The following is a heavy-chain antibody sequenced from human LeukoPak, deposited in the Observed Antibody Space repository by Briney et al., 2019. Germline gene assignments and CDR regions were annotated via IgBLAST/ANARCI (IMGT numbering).Heavy chain of an antibody. CDR1: GFTFSTYN. CDR3: ARCGGGNPRWFDP. CDR2: ISGSSSYI. Sequence: RGSLRLSCAASGFTFSTYNMNWVRQAPGKGLEWVSSISGSSSYIYYADSVKGRFTISRDNAKNSLYLQMNSLRAEDTAVYYCARCGGGNPRWFDPWGQGTLVTVSS. J-gene: IGHJ5*02. D-gene: IGHD4-23*01. V-gene: IGHV3-21*01.